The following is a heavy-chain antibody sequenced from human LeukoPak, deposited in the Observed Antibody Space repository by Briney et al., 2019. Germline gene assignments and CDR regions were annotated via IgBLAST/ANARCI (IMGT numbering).Heavy chain of an antibody. CDR3: ASQSSGWYFRLDY. Sequence: PSETLSLTCAVYGGSFSGYYWSWIRQPPGKGLEWIGEINHSGSTNYNPPLKSRVTISVDTSKNQFSLKLCSVTAADTAVYYCASQSSGWYFRLDYWGQGTLVTVSS. D-gene: IGHD6-19*01. CDR1: GGSFSGYY. CDR2: INHSGST. V-gene: IGHV4-34*01. J-gene: IGHJ4*02.